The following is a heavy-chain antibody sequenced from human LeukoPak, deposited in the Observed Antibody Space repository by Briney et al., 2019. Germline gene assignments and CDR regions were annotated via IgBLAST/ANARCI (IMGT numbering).Heavy chain of an antibody. CDR1: GFTFGDYA. D-gene: IGHD3-10*01. J-gene: IGHJ3*02. V-gene: IGHV3-49*03. CDR3: TREGTMVRGVPPSSDAFDI. CDR2: IRSKAYGGTT. Sequence: PGGSLRLSCTASGFTFGDYAMSWFRQAPGKGLEWVGFIRSKAYGGTTEYAASVKGRFTISRDDSKSIAYLQMNSLKTEDTAVYYCTREGTMVRGVPPSSDAFDIWGQGTMVTVSS.